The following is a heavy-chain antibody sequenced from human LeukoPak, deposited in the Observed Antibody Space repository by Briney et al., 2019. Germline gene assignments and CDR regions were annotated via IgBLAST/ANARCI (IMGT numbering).Heavy chain of an antibody. Sequence: SQTLSLTCVISGDSVSSNSAAWSWIRQSPSRGLEWLGRTYYRSKWYNDYAVSVKSRITINPDTSKNQFSLQRNSVTPEDTAVYYCARGTVVTYYFDYWGQGTLVTVSS. D-gene: IGHD4-23*01. V-gene: IGHV6-1*01. CDR2: TYYRSKWYN. J-gene: IGHJ4*02. CDR1: GDSVSSNSAA. CDR3: ARGTVVTYYFDY.